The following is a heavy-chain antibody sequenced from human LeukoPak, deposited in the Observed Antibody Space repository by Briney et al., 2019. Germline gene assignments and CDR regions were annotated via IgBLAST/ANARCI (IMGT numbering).Heavy chain of an antibody. CDR2: MSFDGRTE. J-gene: IGHJ4*02. D-gene: IGHD6-13*01. CDR1: RFNFHYYA. Sequence: PGGSLRLSCTASRFNFHYYALHWVRQAPGKGLEWVALMSFDGRTESYSDSVKGRFTISRDNSKNTLYLQMNSLRAEDTAVYYCARDSSSSWYWGDYWGQGTLVTVSS. CDR3: ARDSSSSWYWGDY. V-gene: IGHV3-30*04.